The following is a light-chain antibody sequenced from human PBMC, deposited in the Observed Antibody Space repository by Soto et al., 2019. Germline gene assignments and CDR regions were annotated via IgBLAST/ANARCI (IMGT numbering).Light chain of an antibody. Sequence: EIVVPQSPGTLSLSPGEGATLSCRASQSVSSNYLAWYQQKPGQAPRLLIYGACNRATGIPDRFSGSGAGKEFTLTISRLEPEDFAVYYCQQYSSAPLTFGEGTKVQIK. CDR1: QSVSSNY. J-gene: IGKJ4*01. CDR3: QQYSSAPLT. V-gene: IGKV3-20*01. CDR2: GAC.